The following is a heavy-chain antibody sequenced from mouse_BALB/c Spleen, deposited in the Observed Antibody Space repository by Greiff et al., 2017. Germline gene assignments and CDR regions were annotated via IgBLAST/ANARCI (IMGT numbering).Heavy chain of an antibody. CDR3: ARDEGHWFAY. CDR1: GFSLTSYG. Sequence: VKLVESGPGLVAPSQSLSITCTVSGFSLTSYGVHWVRQPPGKGLEWLGVIWAGGSTNYNSALMSRLSISKDNSKSQVFLKMNSLQTDDTAMYYCARDEGHWFAYWGQGTLVTVSA. CDR2: IWAGGST. V-gene: IGHV2-9*02. J-gene: IGHJ3*01.